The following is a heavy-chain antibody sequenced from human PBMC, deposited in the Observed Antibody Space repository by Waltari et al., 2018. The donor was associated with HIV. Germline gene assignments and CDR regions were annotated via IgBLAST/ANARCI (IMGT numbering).Heavy chain of an antibody. CDR2: MSFYGENK. D-gene: IGHD2-2*01. CDR3: AREGDCFSNKCSGGLMSY. CDR1: RFSLHRPP. Sequence: QLFDSGGGAGPPRESPQCPVTAPRFSLHRPPHPSVRPGPGKGLEWVALMSFYGENKKDPEYVNGRFTVSRDNSNYTVYLQMSSLRPGDTAVYYCAREGDCFSNKCSGGLMSYWGQGTLVTVSS. V-gene: IGHV3-30*04. J-gene: IGHJ4*02.